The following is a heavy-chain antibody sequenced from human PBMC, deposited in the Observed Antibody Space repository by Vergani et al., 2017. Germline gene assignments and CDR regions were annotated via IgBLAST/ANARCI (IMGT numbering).Heavy chain of an antibody. V-gene: IGHV1-46*03. CDR2: INPSGGHT. D-gene: IGHD3-9*01. CDR3: ARGDYGILTGYGY. CDR1: GYTFSNYY. J-gene: IGHJ4*02. Sequence: QVQVVQSGAEVKKSGASVKVSCKTSGYTFSNYYMHWVRQAPGQGLEWMGIINPSGGHTNYAQKFQGRVTMTRDTSTSTVYMELSSLRSEDTAIYYCARGDYGILTGYGYWGQGTRVTVSA.